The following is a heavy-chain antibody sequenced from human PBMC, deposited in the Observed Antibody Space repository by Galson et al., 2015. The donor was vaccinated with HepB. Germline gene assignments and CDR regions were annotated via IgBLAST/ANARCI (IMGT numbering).Heavy chain of an antibody. J-gene: IGHJ4*02. CDR1: GYSFTSYW. Sequence: QSGAEVKKPGESLKISCKGSGYSFTSYWIAWVRQMPGKGLEWMGIIYPTDSDTKYSPSFRGQVTISADKSINTAYLQWSSLKASDTAIYYCARHSLYCTGGSCYLGAFDYWGQGTLVTVSS. CDR2: IYPTDSDT. V-gene: IGHV5-51*01. CDR3: ARHSLYCTGGSCYLGAFDY. D-gene: IGHD2-15*01.